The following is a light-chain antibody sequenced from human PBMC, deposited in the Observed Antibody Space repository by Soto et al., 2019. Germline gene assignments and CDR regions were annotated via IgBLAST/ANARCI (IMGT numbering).Light chain of an antibody. Sequence: DIQMTQSPSSLSASVGDRVTITCRASQSISSYLNWYQQKPGKAPNLLIYAASSLQSGVPSKFSGSGSGTDFTLTISSLQPEDFATYYCQERYSSPFTFGPGNKVDIK. V-gene: IGKV1-39*01. J-gene: IGKJ3*01. CDR2: AAS. CDR1: QSISSY. CDR3: QERYSSPFT.